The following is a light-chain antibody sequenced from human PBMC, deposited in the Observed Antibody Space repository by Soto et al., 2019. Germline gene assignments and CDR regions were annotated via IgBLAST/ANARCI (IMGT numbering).Light chain of an antibody. CDR1: QSVSSY. V-gene: IGKV3-11*01. CDR3: QQRSNWPPL. CDR2: DAS. J-gene: IGKJ5*01. Sequence: DIGLTETPATLCLSPGERPALSCMASQSVSSYLAWYQQKPGQAPRLLIYDASNRATGIPARFSGSGSGTDFTLTISSLEPEDFAVYYCQQRSNWPPLFGQGTRLEI.